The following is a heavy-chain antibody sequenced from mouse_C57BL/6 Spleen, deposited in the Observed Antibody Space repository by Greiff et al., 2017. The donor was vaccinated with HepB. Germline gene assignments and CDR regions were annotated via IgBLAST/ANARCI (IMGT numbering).Heavy chain of an antibody. Sequence: VQLQQPGAELVMPGASVKLSCKASGYTFTSYWMHWVKQRPGQGLEWIGEIDPSDSYTNYNQKFKGKSTLTVDKSSSTAYMQLSSLTSEDSAVYYCARDSNYLYYFDYWGQGTTLTVSS. CDR2: IDPSDSYT. V-gene: IGHV1-69*01. J-gene: IGHJ2*01. CDR1: GYTFTSYW. CDR3: ARDSNYLYYFDY. D-gene: IGHD2-5*01.